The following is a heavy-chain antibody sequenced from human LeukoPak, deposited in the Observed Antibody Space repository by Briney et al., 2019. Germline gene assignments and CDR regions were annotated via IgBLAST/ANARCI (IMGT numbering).Heavy chain of an antibody. D-gene: IGHD3-22*01. CDR3: AKGPYYYDSSGYSRRWFDP. J-gene: IGHJ5*02. CDR1: GFTFSSYA. Sequence: PAGGSLRLSCAASGFTFSSYAMSWVRQAPRKGLEWVSGISGSGGRTYYADSVKGRFTISRDNSKNTLNLQMNSLRAEDTAVYYCAKGPYYYDSSGYSRRWFDPWGQGTLVTVSS. V-gene: IGHV3-23*01. CDR2: ISGSGGRT.